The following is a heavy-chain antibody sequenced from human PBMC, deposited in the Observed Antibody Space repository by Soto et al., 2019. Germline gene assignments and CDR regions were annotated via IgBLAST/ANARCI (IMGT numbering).Heavy chain of an antibody. CDR1: GGSISSGDYY. Sequence: SETLSLTCTVSGGSISSGDYYWSWIRQPPGKGLEWIGYIYYSGSTYYNPSLKSRVTISVDTSKNQFSLKLSSVTAADTAVYYCARASLVPAVPDYWGQGTLVTVSS. J-gene: IGHJ4*02. CDR3: ARASLVPAVPDY. V-gene: IGHV4-30-4*01. CDR2: IYYSGST. D-gene: IGHD2-2*01.